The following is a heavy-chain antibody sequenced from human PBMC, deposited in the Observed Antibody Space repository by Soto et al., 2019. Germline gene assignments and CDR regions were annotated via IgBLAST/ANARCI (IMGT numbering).Heavy chain of an antibody. Sequence: ASVKVSCKASGGTFSSYTFSWVRQAPGQGLEWMGRIIPIIDIANYAQKFQGRVTITADKSTSTAYMELSSLKTEDTALYYCTTDRGIAEAVIFASWGLGTLVTVSS. D-gene: IGHD6-13*01. CDR1: GGTFSSYT. J-gene: IGHJ4*02. CDR2: IIPIIDIA. V-gene: IGHV1-69*02. CDR3: TTDRGIAEAVIFAS.